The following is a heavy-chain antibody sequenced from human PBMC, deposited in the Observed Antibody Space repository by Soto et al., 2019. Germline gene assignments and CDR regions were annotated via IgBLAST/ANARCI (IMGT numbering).Heavy chain of an antibody. V-gene: IGHV1-69*02. CDR2: IIPILGIA. D-gene: IGHD3-10*01. CDR1: GGTFSSYT. CDR3: AITHLRFGEHHY. Sequence: GASVKVSCKASGGTFSSYTISWVRQAPGQGLEWMGRIIPILGIANYTQKFQGRVTMTRNTSIRTAYMELSSLRSEDTAVYYCAITHLRFGEHHYWGQGTLVTVSS. J-gene: IGHJ4*02.